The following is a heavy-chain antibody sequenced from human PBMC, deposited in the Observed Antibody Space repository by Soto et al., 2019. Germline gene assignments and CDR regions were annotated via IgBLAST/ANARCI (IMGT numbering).Heavy chain of an antibody. CDR2: IYTGGGT. V-gene: IGHV3-53*01. J-gene: IGHJ4*02. CDR3: AREQNYYYDTSGYYMGLFEF. Sequence: VGSLRLSCAVSGFNVRSNYMSWVRQAPGKGLEWVSLIYTGGGTYFADSVKGRFTISRDYSTNTLYLRMDSLRVDDTAVYYCAREQNYYYDTSGYYMGLFEFWGRETLVTVPS. D-gene: IGHD3-22*01. CDR1: GFNVRSNY.